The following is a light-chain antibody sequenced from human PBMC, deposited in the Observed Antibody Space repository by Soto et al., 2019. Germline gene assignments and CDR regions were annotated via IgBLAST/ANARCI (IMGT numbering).Light chain of an antibody. CDR1: QDIRTE. J-gene: IGKJ1*01. CDR2: ATS. CDR3: LQDYSYPRT. Sequence: AIQMTQSPSSLSASVRDRVNNTCRASQDIRTELGWYQQKPGNAPKLLIYATSILQSGVPSRFSGIGSGTDFTLTISSLQPEDFATYYCLQDYSYPRTFGQGTKVDIK. V-gene: IGKV1-6*01.